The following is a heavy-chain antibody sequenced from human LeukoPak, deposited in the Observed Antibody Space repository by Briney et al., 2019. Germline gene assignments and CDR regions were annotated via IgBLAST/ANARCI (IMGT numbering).Heavy chain of an antibody. Sequence: GASVKVSCKVSGYTLTELSMHWVRQAPGKGLEWMGGFDPEDGETIYAQKFRGRVTMTEDTSTDTAYMELSSLRSEDTAVYYCATDKAVAGPFDYWGQGTLVTVSS. CDR1: GYTLTELS. D-gene: IGHD6-19*01. V-gene: IGHV1-24*01. CDR3: ATDKAVAGPFDY. J-gene: IGHJ4*02. CDR2: FDPEDGET.